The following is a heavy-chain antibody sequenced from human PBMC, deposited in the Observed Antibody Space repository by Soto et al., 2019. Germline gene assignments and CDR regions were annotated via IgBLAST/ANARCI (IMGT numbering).Heavy chain of an antibody. J-gene: IGHJ4*02. V-gene: IGHV1-3*01. CDR3: ARVRCSGGSCFRLDY. CDR1: GYTFTSYA. CDR2: INAGNGNT. Sequence: AASVKVSCKASGYTFTSYAMHWVRQAPGQRLEWMGWINAGNGNTKYSQKFQGRVTITRDTSASTAYMELSSLRSEDTAVYYCARVRCSGGSCFRLDYWGQGTLVTVSS. D-gene: IGHD2-15*01.